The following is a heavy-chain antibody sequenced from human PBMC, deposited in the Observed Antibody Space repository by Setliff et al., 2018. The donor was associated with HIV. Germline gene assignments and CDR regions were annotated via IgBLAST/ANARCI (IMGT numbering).Heavy chain of an antibody. D-gene: IGHD6-13*01. V-gene: IGHV3-21*01. J-gene: IGHJ1*01. Sequence: PGGSLRLSCAASGFTFSSYSMNWVRQAPGKGLEWVSSISSSSSYIHYADSVKGRFTISRDNAKNSLYLQMNSLRAEDTAVYYCAREPSAAGPEYFQHWGQGTLVTVPQ. CDR1: GFTFSSYS. CDR2: ISSSSSYI. CDR3: AREPSAAGPEYFQH.